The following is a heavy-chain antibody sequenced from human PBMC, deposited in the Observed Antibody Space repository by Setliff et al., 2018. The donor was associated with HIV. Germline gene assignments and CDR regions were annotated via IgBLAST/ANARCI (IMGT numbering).Heavy chain of an antibody. D-gene: IGHD3-3*01. J-gene: IGHJ5*02. CDR3: ARDPIRAVGVDFWSATNNWFGP. CDR2: INPNSGGT. CDR1: GYTFIHYD. V-gene: IGHV1-18*04. Sequence: ASVKVSCKTSGYTFIHYDVNWVRQAPGKGLEWMGWINPNSGGTNYAQKVQGRVTMTTDTSTSTAYMELRSLRSDDTAVYYCARDPIRAVGVDFWSATNNWFGPWGQGTLVTVSS.